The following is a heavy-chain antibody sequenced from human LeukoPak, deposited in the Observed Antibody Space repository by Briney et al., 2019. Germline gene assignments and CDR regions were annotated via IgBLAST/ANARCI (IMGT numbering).Heavy chain of an antibody. V-gene: IGHV3-53*01. CDR2: IYSGGST. D-gene: IGHD6-13*01. CDR3: ASHSSSWYGFDY. J-gene: IGHJ4*02. Sequence: GGSLRLSCAASGFTVSSKHMSCVRQAPGKGLEWVSVIYSGGSTYYADSVKGRFTISRDNSKNTLYLQMNSLRAEDTAVYYCASHSSSWYGFDYWGQGTLVTVSS. CDR1: GFTVSSKH.